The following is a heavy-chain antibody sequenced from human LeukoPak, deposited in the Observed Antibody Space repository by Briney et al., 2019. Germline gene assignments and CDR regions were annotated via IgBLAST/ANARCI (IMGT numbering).Heavy chain of an antibody. CDR1: GYTFTSYW. CDR2: IYPGDSDT. CDR3: ARRSYGGKDFDY. Sequence: GESLKISCKASGYTFTSYWIAWVRQMPGKGLEWMGIIYPGDSDTRYSPSFQGQVTISADRSISTAYLQWRSLKASDTDMYYCARRSYGGKDFDYWGQGTLVTVSS. V-gene: IGHV5-51*01. J-gene: IGHJ4*02. D-gene: IGHD4-23*01.